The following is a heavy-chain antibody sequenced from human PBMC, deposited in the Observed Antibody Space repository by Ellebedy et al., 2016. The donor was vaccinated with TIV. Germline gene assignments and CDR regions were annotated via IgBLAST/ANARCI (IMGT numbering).Heavy chain of an antibody. D-gene: IGHD3-10*01. Sequence: PGGSLRLSCAASGFTFSGYYMSWFRQAPGKGPEWVAVIWYDGSNKYYADSVKGRFTISRDNSKNTLYLQMNSLRAEDTAVYYCARDQGWAYPGSTRFDYWGQGTLVTVSS. V-gene: IGHV3-33*08. CDR1: GFTFSGYY. CDR2: IWYDGSNK. CDR3: ARDQGWAYPGSTRFDY. J-gene: IGHJ4*03.